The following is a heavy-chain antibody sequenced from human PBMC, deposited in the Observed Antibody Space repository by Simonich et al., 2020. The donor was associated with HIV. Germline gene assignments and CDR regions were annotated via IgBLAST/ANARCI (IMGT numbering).Heavy chain of an antibody. Sequence: QVRLQQWGAGLLKPSKTLSLPCAVYGGSFSGYYWSWIRQPPGKGLEWIGEINHSGTTNYNPSLKSRVTISRDTSKNQFSLKLSSVTAADTAIYYCARVIFVTSAGFDYWGQGTLVTVSS. V-gene: IGHV4-34*01. CDR3: ARVIFVTSAGFDY. CDR1: GGSFSGYY. D-gene: IGHD3-3*02. J-gene: IGHJ4*02. CDR2: INHSGTT.